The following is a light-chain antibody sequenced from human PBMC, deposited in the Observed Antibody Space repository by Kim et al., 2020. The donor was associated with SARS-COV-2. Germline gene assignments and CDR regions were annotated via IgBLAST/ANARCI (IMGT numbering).Light chain of an antibody. Sequence: ASVGDRVTITCRASQSINSWLVWYQQKPGKAPKHLIYKASSLESGVPSRFSGSGYGTEFTLTINSLQPDDFATYYCQQYNSYPLTFGGGTKVDIK. CDR2: KAS. CDR3: QQYNSYPLT. CDR1: QSINSW. J-gene: IGKJ4*01. V-gene: IGKV1-5*03.